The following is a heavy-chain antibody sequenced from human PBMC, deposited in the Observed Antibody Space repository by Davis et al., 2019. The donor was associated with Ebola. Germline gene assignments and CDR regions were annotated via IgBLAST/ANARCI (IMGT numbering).Heavy chain of an antibody. CDR3: AQRNDIVVEEIYYYYFMDV. Sequence: PSETLSLTCAVSGVSVISSKWWTWVRQAPGKGLEWIGEVSHSGSTNKNPSLQSRLTMSVDKSSNHFSLNLRSVTAADTAVYFCAQRNDIVVEEIYYYYFMDVWGKGTAVTVS. D-gene: IGHD2-21*01. CDR1: GVSVISSKW. V-gene: IGHV4-4*02. J-gene: IGHJ6*03. CDR2: VSHSGST.